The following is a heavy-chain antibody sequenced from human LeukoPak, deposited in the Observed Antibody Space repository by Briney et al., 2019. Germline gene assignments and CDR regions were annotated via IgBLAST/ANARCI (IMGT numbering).Heavy chain of an antibody. CDR2: INPSGGST. V-gene: IGHV1-46*01. D-gene: IGHD6-19*01. Sequence: GASVKVSCKASGYTFTSYYMHWVRQAPGQGLEWMGIINPSGGSTSYAQKFQGRVTMTRDMSTSTVYMELSSLRSEDTAVYYCARVVYSGIAVAGYFDYWGQGTLVTVSS. CDR3: ARVVYSGIAVAGYFDY. CDR1: GYTFTSYY. J-gene: IGHJ4*02.